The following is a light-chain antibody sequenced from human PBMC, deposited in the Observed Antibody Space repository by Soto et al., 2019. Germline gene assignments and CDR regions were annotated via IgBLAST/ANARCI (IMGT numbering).Light chain of an antibody. J-gene: IGLJ2*01. CDR2: EVT. CDR3: SSYTTNITPVV. Sequence: QSALTQPASVCGSPGQSITISCTGTSGDIGGYNYVSWYQQHPGKAPKLLISEVTNRPSGVSNRFSGSKSGNTASLTISGLQAEDEADYYCSSYTTNITPVVFGGGTKLTVL. V-gene: IGLV2-14*01. CDR1: SGDIGGYNY.